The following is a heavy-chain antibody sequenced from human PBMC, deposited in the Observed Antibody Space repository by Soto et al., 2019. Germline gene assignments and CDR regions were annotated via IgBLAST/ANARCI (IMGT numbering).Heavy chain of an antibody. Sequence: EVQLVESGGGLVQPGGSLRLSCAASGFTFSSYWMHWVRQAPGKGLVWVARIHDDGSITNYADSVKGRFTISRDNAKNTLYLQMNSLRAEDTAVYYCGSVPAAAAGIGIDHWGQGILVTVSP. J-gene: IGHJ4*02. D-gene: IGHD6-13*01. CDR3: GSVPAAAAGIGIDH. CDR2: IHDDGSIT. CDR1: GFTFSSYW. V-gene: IGHV3-74*01.